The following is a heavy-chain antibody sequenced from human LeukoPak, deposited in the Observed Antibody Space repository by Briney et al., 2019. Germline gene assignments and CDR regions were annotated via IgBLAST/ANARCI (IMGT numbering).Heavy chain of an antibody. J-gene: IGHJ1*01. CDR3: SRAACEIGGYYPEYFRH. CDR1: GFTFSPYR. Sequence: GGTLRLSSAASGFTFSPYRMHWVRQAPGKELVWFSRIKSDGSTSCADSVKGRFTISRDNAKNTVSLQMNSLRPENTGVYYCSRAACEIGGYYPEYFRHWGQGTLVTASS. CDR2: IKSDGST. V-gene: IGHV3-74*01. D-gene: IGHD3-22*01.